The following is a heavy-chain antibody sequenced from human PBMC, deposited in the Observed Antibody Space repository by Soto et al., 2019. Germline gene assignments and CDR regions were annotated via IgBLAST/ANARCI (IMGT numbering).Heavy chain of an antibody. CDR2: IGPYGNSK. J-gene: IGHJ4*02. V-gene: IGHV3-11*01. CDR3: ARDDYTYGVY. Sequence: QVQLVESGGGLVKPGESLRVSCAASGFSFRDYFMSWMRQAPGKGLEWVAYIGPYGNSKYYADSVKGRFTISRDDATNSLYLHMNSLRAEDTAVYYCARDDYTYGVYWRQGTPVTVSS. CDR1: GFSFRDYF. D-gene: IGHD2-2*02.